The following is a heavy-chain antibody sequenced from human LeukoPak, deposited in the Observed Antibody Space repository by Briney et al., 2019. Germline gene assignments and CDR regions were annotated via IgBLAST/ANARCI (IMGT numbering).Heavy chain of an antibody. CDR3: ARDSPGFLFDY. D-gene: IGHD3-9*01. CDR2: ISSSSSYI. J-gene: IGHJ4*02. V-gene: IGHV3-21*01. Sequence: GGSLRLSCAASGFTFSSYAMSWVRQAPGKGLEWVSSISSSSSYIYYADSVKGRFTISRDNAKNSLYLQMNSLRAEDTAVYYCARDSPGFLFDYWGQGTLVTVSS. CDR1: GFTFSSYA.